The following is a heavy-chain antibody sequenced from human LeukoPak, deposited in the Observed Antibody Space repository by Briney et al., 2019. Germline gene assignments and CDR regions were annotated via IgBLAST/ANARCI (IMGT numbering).Heavy chain of an antibody. Sequence: ASVKVSCKASGYTFTGYYMHWVRQAPGQGLEWMGWINPNSGGTNYAQKFQGRVTMTRDTSISTAYMELSRLRSDDTAVYYCARDPCVYSSSCGSSYFDYWGQGTLVTVSS. V-gene: IGHV1-2*02. CDR3: ARDPCVYSSSCGSSYFDY. CDR1: GYTFTGYY. J-gene: IGHJ4*02. CDR2: INPNSGGT. D-gene: IGHD6-6*01.